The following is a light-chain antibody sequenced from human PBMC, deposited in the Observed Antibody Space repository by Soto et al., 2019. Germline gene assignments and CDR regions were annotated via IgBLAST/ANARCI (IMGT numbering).Light chain of an antibody. Sequence: GVLTQDPSLTVSPGGTGTLTCGSSTGTVTSGNYPYWFQQKPGQAPRTLIYDTVKKHSWTPARFSGSLLGGKAALTLSGAQPEDEADYYSLLSYNGPDVFGPWTNATVL. V-gene: IGLV7-46*01. CDR3: LLSYNGPDV. CDR1: TGTVTSGNY. J-gene: IGLJ1*01. CDR2: DTV.